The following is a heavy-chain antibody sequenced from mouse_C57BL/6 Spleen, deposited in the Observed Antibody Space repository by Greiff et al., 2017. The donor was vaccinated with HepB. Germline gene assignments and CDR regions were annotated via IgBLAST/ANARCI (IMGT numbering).Heavy chain of an antibody. CDR3: ARDGSSYGVS. Sequence: EVQLQESGPGLVKPSQSLSLTCSVTGYSITSGYYWNWIRQFPGNKLEWMGYISYDGSNNYNPSLKNRISITRDTSKNQFFLKLNSVTTEDTATYYCARDGSSYGVSWGQGTTLTVSS. CDR1: GYSITSGYY. CDR2: ISYDGSN. V-gene: IGHV3-6*01. D-gene: IGHD1-1*01. J-gene: IGHJ2*01.